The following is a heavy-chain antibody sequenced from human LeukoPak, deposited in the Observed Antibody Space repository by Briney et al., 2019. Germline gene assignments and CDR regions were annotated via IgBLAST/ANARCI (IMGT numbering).Heavy chain of an antibody. CDR2: ISHDGRTK. CDR3: AKNRGAGSHYYYHMNV. Sequence: GKSLTLSCVVSGFNFDNFAMHWVRQPLGKGLEWVAVISHDGRTKYYADSMKGRITISRDNSKNTLFLQMNNLRSEDTAVYYCAKNRGAGSHYYYHMNVWGKGTTVTVSS. D-gene: IGHD1-26*01. J-gene: IGHJ6*03. CDR1: GFNFDNFA. V-gene: IGHV3-30-3*02.